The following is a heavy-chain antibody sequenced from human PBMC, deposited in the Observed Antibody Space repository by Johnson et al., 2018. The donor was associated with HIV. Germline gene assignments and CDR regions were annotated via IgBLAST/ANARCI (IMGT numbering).Heavy chain of an antibody. CDR3: ARAYYDSSGYYPHAFHV. Sequence: VQLMESGGGLIQPGGSVRLSCAASGFTVSSNYMSWVRQAPGKGLEWVLSIYVGGNTYYADSVKGRFTISRDNSENTLYLQMNSLRAEDTAVYYCARAYYDSSGYYPHAFHVWGQGTMVTVSS. CDR2: IYVGGNT. CDR1: GFTVSSNY. V-gene: IGHV3-53*01. D-gene: IGHD3-22*01. J-gene: IGHJ3*01.